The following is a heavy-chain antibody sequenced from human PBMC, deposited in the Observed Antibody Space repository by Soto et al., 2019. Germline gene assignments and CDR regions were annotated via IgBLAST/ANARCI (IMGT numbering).Heavy chain of an antibody. Sequence: SETLSLTCTVSGGSISSGDYYWSWIRQPPGKGLEWIGYIYYSGSTYYNLSLKSRVTISVDTSKNQFSLKLSSVTAADTAVYYCARDRFSSGYYDWFDPWGQGTLVTVSS. CDR3: ARDRFSSGYYDWFDP. J-gene: IGHJ5*02. V-gene: IGHV4-30-4*01. CDR1: GGSISSGDYY. D-gene: IGHD3-22*01. CDR2: IYYSGST.